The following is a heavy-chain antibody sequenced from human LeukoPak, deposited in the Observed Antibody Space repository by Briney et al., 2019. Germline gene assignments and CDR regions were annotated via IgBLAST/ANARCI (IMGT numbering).Heavy chain of an antibody. CDR3: ARVPHDLWGSHFDY. V-gene: IGHV1-2*02. Sequence: GASVKVSCKASGYTFINYDINWVRQATGQGLEWMGWINPNSGGTNYAQKFQGRVTMTRDTSISTAYMELSRLRSDDTAVYFCARVPHDLWGSHFDYWGQGTLVTVSS. J-gene: IGHJ4*02. CDR1: GYTFINYD. D-gene: IGHD3-16*01. CDR2: INPNSGGT.